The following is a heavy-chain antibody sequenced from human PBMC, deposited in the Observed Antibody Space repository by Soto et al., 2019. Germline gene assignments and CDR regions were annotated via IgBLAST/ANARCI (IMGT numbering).Heavy chain of an antibody. CDR1: GGSVSSGSYY. V-gene: IGHV4-61*01. CDR3: ARDAGGWFDP. D-gene: IGHD2-15*01. CDR2: IYYSGST. Sequence: QVQLQESGPGLVKPSETLSLTCTVSGGSVSSGSYYWSWIRQPPGKGLEWIGYIYYSGSTNYSPSLKSRVTISVDTSKNQFSLKLSSVTAADTAVYYCARDAGGWFDPWGQGTLVTVSS. J-gene: IGHJ5*02.